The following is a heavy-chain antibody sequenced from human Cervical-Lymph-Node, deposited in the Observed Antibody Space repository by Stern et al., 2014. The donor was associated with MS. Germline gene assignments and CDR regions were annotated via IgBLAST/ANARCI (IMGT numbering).Heavy chain of an antibody. CDR1: GGTFSNYA. D-gene: IGHD3-3*01. CDR3: VLQTLGATY. J-gene: IGHJ4*02. CDR2: IIPMFATA. Sequence: EQLVESGAEVKQPGSSVKLSCQASGGTFSNYAMNWVRQAPGQGLVWMGGIIPMFATANKTQHFQGRVTFTADTSTNTAFLELSSLRSGDTAVYYCVLQTLGATYWGRGTLVTVSS. V-gene: IGHV1-69*06.